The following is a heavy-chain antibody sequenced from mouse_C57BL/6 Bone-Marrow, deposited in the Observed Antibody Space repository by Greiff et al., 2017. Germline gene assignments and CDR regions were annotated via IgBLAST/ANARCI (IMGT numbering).Heavy chain of an antibody. CDR2: IDPSDSYT. CDR3: AREGYSNYPHYYAMDC. CDR1: GYTFTSYW. D-gene: IGHD2-5*01. V-gene: IGHV1-69*01. J-gene: IGHJ4*01. Sequence: QVQLQQPGAELVMPGASVKLSCKASGYTFTSYWMHWVKQRPGQGLEWIGEIDPSDSYTNYNQKFKGKSTLTVDKSSSTAYMQLSSLTSEDSAVYYCAREGYSNYPHYYAMDCWGQGTSVTVAS.